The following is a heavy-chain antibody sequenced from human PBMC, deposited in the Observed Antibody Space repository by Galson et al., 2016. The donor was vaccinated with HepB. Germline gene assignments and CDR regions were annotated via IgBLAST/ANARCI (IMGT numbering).Heavy chain of an antibody. D-gene: IGHD1-26*01. CDR1: GDSISISGFY. CDR3: ARSGIQYFWFDP. J-gene: IGHJ5*02. V-gene: IGHV4-39*01. Sequence: SETLSLTCTVSGDSISISGFYWGWIRQPPGKGLEWIGSIDHSGSTYHNPSLQSRVTISIDTSKNQFSLKVNSVTAADTAVYYCARSGIQYFWFDPWGQGTLVTVSS. CDR2: IDHSGST.